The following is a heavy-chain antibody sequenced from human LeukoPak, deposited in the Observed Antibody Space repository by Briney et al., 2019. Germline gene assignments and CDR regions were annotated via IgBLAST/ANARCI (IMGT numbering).Heavy chain of an antibody. CDR1: GXTFSSYS. D-gene: IGHD1-26*01. Sequence: GGSLRLSCAASGXTFSSYSMNWVRQPPGKGQESVSSISSSSSYIYYADSVKGRFTISRDNAKNSLYLQMNSLRAEDTAVYYCARTYSGSFRLVAFDIWGQGTLVTVSS. J-gene: IGHJ3*02. V-gene: IGHV3-21*01. CDR2: ISSSSSYI. CDR3: ARTYSGSFRLVAFDI.